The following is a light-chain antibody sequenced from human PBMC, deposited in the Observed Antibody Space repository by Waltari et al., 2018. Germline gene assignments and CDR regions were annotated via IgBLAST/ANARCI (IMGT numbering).Light chain of an antibody. V-gene: IGLV2-14*03. Sequence: QSALTQPASVSGSPGQSITISCTGTSSDVGAYNYVSWYQHHPGKAPKLMIFDVSNRPAGVSNRFSGSKSGNTASLTISGLQAEDEAGYYWSSYISSSTLELFGGGTSLTVL. J-gene: IGLJ2*01. CDR2: DVS. CDR3: SSYISSSTLEL. CDR1: SSDVGAYNY.